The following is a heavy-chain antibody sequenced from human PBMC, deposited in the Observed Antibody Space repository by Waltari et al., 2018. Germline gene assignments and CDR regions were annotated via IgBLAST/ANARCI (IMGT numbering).Heavy chain of an antibody. Sequence: EVLLLESGGGLVQPGGSLTLSCAASGFTFYRYVMSWVRQAPGKWLEWVASLTGSGGTTYYLDSVKGRFTISRDNSKNSLFLEMKSLRVEDTAVYFCAKDRGNGVSMFEFWGQGTLVTASS. CDR3: AKDRGNGVSMFEF. D-gene: IGHD2-8*01. CDR2: LTGSGGTT. CDR1: GFTFYRYV. V-gene: IGHV3-23*01. J-gene: IGHJ4*02.